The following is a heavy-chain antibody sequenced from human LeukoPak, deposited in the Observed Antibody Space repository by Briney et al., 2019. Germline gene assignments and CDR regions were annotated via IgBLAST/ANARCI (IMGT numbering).Heavy chain of an antibody. D-gene: IGHD4-11*01. J-gene: IGHJ4*02. CDR2: IYYSGST. CDR1: GGSISPYY. Sequence: TSETLSLTCAVSGGSISPYYWSWFRQPPGKGLKWVGFIYYSGSTNYNPSLKSRLTISVDTSKNQFSLNLSSVTATDTAVYYCVRHSNTLNLTPDYWGQGTLVTVSS. V-gene: IGHV4-59*08. CDR3: VRHSNTLNLTPDY.